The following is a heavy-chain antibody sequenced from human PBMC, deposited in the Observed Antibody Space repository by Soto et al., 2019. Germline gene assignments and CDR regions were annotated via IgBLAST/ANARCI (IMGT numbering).Heavy chain of an antibody. CDR2: INHSGST. D-gene: IGHD3-10*01. J-gene: IGHJ5*02. CDR3: AREDRLVRGVIPTVNWFDP. Sequence: SETLSLTCAVYGGSGGSLSGYYWSWIRQPPGKGLEWIGEINHSGSTNYNPSLKSRVTISVDTSKNQFSLKLSSVTAADTAVYYCAREDRLVRGVIPTVNWFDPWGQGTLVTVS. V-gene: IGHV4-34*01. CDR1: GGSGGSLSGYY.